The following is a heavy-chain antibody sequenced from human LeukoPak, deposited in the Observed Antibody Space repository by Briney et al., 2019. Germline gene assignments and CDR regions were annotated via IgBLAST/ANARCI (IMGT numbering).Heavy chain of an antibody. CDR3: ARGRAAAYYFDS. D-gene: IGHD6-13*01. V-gene: IGHV4-59*01. CDR1: GGSISTFY. J-gene: IGHJ4*02. Sequence: SETLSLTCTVSGGSISTFYWSWIRQSPGKGLECIGYIYNNATTNYNPSLKSRVTMSVDTSNKQISLKLTSVTSADTAMYYCARGRAAAYYFDSWGQGTQVTISS. CDR2: IYNNATT.